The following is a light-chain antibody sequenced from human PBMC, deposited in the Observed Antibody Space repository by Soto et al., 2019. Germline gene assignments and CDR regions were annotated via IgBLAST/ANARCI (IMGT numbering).Light chain of an antibody. CDR3: QQSYSTPLT. Sequence: DIQLTQSPSFLSASVGDRVTITCRASQGISSYLAWYQQKPGEAPKLLIYAASTLQSGVPSRFSGSGSGTDFTLTISSLQPEDFATYYCQQSYSTPLTFGGGTKVDIK. J-gene: IGKJ4*01. CDR2: AAS. CDR1: QGISSY. V-gene: IGKV1-39*01.